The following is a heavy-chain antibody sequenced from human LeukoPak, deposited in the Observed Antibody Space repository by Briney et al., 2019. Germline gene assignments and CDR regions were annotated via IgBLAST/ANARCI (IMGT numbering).Heavy chain of an antibody. CDR3: GRGASDYGGNPGRYGMDV. D-gene: IGHD4-23*01. Sequence: GGSLRLSCAASGFTFSSYSMNWVRQAPGKGLEWVSSISSGSTYIYYADSMKGRFTISRDNAKNSLYLQMNSLRAEDTAVYYCGRGASDYGGNPGRYGMDVWGQGTTVTVSS. CDR1: GFTFSSYS. V-gene: IGHV3-21*01. CDR2: ISSGSTYI. J-gene: IGHJ6*02.